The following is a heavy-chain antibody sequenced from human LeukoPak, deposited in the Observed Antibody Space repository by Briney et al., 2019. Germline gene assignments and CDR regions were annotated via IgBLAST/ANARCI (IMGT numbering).Heavy chain of an antibody. CDR1: GYTFTGYY. Sequence: ASVKVSCKASGYTFTGYYMHWVRQAPGQGLEWMGWINPNSGGTNYAQKFQDRVTMTRDTSISTAYMELSRLRSDDTAVYYCARSPHILTGENFDYWGQGTLATVSS. CDR3: ARSPHILTGENFDY. D-gene: IGHD3-9*01. J-gene: IGHJ4*02. CDR2: INPNSGGT. V-gene: IGHV1-2*02.